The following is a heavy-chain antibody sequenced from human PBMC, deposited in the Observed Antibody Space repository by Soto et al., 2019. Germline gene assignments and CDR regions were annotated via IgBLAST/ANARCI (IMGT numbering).Heavy chain of an antibody. CDR3: ARPATDTFYYFDY. J-gene: IGHJ4*02. CDR2: IKQDGSEK. V-gene: IGHV3-7*03. CDR1: GFTFSSYW. Sequence: EVQLVESGGGLVQPGGSLRLSCAASGFTFSSYWMSWVRQAPGKGLEWVANIKQDGSEKYYVTSVKGRFTISRDNAKNSLYLQMNSLRAEDTAVYYCARPATDTFYYFDYWGQGTLVTVSS. D-gene: IGHD1-26*01.